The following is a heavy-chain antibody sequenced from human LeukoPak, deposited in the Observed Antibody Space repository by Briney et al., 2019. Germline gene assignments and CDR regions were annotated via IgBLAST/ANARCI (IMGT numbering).Heavy chain of an antibody. CDR3: AKATVLRFLDWYLSPTDY. D-gene: IGHD3-3*01. CDR1: GFTFSSYG. Sequence: GGSLRLSCAASGFTFSSYGMHWVRQAPGKGLEWVAFIRYDGSNKYYADSVKGRFTISRDNSKNTLYLQMNSLRAEDTAVYYCAKATVLRFLDWYLSPTDYWGQGTLVIVSS. V-gene: IGHV3-30*02. CDR2: IRYDGSNK. J-gene: IGHJ4*02.